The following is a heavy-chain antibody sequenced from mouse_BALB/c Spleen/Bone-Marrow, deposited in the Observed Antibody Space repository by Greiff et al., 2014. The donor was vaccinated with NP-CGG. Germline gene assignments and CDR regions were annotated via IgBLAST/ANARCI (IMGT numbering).Heavy chain of an antibody. D-gene: IGHD2-4*01. V-gene: IGHV1-18*01. CDR2: INPYNGGT. J-gene: IGHJ3*01. Sequence: VHVKQPGPELVKPGASMKISCKASGYSFTGYTMNWVKQSHGKNLEWIGLINPYNGGTSHNQKFKGKATLTVDKSSSTAYMELLSLTSEDSAVYYCARDDYDVGFAYWGQGTLVTGSA. CDR1: GYSFTGYT. CDR3: ARDDYDVGFAY.